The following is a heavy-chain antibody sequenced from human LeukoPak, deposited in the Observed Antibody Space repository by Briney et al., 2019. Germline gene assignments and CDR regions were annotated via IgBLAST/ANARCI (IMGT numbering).Heavy chain of an antibody. CDR2: ISSSSTHL. D-gene: IGHD1-26*01. J-gene: IGHJ4*02. Sequence: GGSLRLYCAASGFTFSSYSMNWVRQAPGKGLEWVSSISSSSTHLYHADSVKGRFAISRDNAKNSLYLQMNSLRAEDTAVYYCARDLIVEGTAILGYWGQGTLVTVSS. CDR3: ARDLIVEGTAILGY. CDR1: GFTFSSYS. V-gene: IGHV3-21*01.